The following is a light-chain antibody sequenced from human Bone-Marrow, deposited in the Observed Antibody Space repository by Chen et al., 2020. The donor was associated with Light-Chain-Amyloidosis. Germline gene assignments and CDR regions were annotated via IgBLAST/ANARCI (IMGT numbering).Light chain of an antibody. V-gene: IGLV6-57*01. Sequence: NFMLTQPHSVSESPGKTVIISCTRSSGSIATNYVQWYQQRPGSSPTTVFYEDDQRPSGVPDLFSGSIDRSSNSASLTISGLKTEDEDYYYCQSYQGSSQGVFGGGTKLTVL. J-gene: IGLJ3*02. CDR3: QSYQGSSQGV. CDR1: SGSIATNY. CDR2: EDD.